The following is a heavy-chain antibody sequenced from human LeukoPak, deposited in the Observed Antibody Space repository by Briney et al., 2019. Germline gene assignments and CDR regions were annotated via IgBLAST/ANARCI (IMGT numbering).Heavy chain of an antibody. CDR3: ARAPATGYCSGGSCYSDY. V-gene: IGHV4-34*01. CDR1: GGSFGGYY. D-gene: IGHD2-15*01. Sequence: SETLSLTCAVYGGSFGGYYWSWIRQPPGKGLEWIGEINHSGSTNYNPSLKSRVTISVDTSKNQFSLKLSSVTAADTAVYYCARAPATGYCSGGSCYSDYWGQGTLVTVSS. CDR2: INHSGST. J-gene: IGHJ4*02.